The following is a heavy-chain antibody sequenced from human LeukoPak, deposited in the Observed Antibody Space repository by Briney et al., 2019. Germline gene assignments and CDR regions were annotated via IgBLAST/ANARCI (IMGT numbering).Heavy chain of an antibody. J-gene: IGHJ4*02. D-gene: IGHD3-9*01. V-gene: IGHV3-7*03. Sequence: GGSLRLSCAASGFTFSSYWMSWVRQAPWKGLEWVANIKQDGSEKYYVDSVKGRFTISRDNAENSLYLQMNSLRAEDTAVYYCARGRLYYDILTGYGTFDYWGQGTLVTVSS. CDR2: IKQDGSEK. CDR3: ARGRLYYDILTGYGTFDY. CDR1: GFTFSSYW.